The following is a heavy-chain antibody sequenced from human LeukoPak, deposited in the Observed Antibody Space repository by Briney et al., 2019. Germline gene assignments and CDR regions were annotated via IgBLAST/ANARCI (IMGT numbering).Heavy chain of an antibody. CDR1: GFNVRSNY. CDR2: IYSGGSP. V-gene: IGHV3-53*01. CDR3: AKDRGPTYYYDSSGFTADY. J-gene: IGHJ4*02. Sequence: GGSLRLSCAASGFNVRSNYMSWVRQAPGKELEWVSVIYSGGSPYYADSVKGRFTISRDNSKNTLYLQMNSLRAEDTAVYYCAKDRGPTYYYDSSGFTADYWGQGTLVTVSS. D-gene: IGHD3-22*01.